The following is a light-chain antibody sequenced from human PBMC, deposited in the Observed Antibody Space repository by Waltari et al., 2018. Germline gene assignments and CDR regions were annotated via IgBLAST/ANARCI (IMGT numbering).Light chain of an antibody. CDR1: QGISSY. V-gene: IGKV1-9*01. CDR2: AAS. Sequence: IQLTQSPSSLSASVGDRVTITCRASQGISSYLAWYQQKPGKAPKLLIYAASTLQSGVPSRFSGSGYGTDFTLTISSLQPEDFATYSCQQLNSFPITFGQGTRLEIK. CDR3: QQLNSFPIT. J-gene: IGKJ5*01.